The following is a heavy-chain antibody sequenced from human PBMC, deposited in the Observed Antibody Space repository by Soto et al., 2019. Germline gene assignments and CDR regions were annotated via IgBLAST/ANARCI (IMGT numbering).Heavy chain of an antibody. V-gene: IGHV3-30-3*01. CDR3: ARVATVVTPIDY. Sequence: QVQLVESGGGVVQPGRSLRLSCAASGFTFSSYAMHWVRQAPGKGLEWVAVISYDGTNKYYADSVKGRFTISRDNSKNTLYLRMNSLRAEDTAVYYCARVATVVTPIDYWGQGTLVTVSS. J-gene: IGHJ4*02. CDR2: ISYDGTNK. CDR1: GFTFSSYA. D-gene: IGHD2-15*01.